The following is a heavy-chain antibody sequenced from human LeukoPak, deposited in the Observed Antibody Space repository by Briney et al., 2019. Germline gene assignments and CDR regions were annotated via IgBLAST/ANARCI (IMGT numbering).Heavy chain of an antibody. V-gene: IGHV3-23*01. J-gene: IGHJ4*02. D-gene: IGHD2-15*01. CDR3: AKDDCSGGTCYPDY. CDR1: GFTFSSYA. CDR2: ISGRGSST. Sequence: GGSLRLSCAASGFTFSSYAMSWVRQAPGKGLEWVSGISGRGSSTYYGDSVKGRFTISRDNSMNTLYLQMNSLRAEDTAVYYCAKDDCSGGTCYPDYWGQGTLVTVSS.